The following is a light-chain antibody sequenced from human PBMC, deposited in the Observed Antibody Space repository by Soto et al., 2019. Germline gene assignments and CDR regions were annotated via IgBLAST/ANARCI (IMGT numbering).Light chain of an antibody. CDR3: RHYNNWPPET. Sequence: EIVMTQSPATLSVSPGERATLSCRASQSVRSRLAWYQQKRGQAPRLLIYDASTRATGIPARFSGSGSGTEFNLTISSLQSEDFAIYYCRHYNNWPPETFDQGTRVEIK. J-gene: IGKJ1*01. V-gene: IGKV3-15*01. CDR1: QSVRSR. CDR2: DAS.